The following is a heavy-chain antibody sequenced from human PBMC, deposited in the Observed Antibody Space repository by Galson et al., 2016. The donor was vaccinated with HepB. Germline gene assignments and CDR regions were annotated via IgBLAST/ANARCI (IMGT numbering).Heavy chain of an antibody. V-gene: IGHV3-30*04. Sequence: SLRLSCAASGFIFSTYGMHWVRQAPGKGLEWVAIISYDGSNEYYTDSVKGRFTISRDNSKNTLYLQLHSLKSEDTAVYYCVREGGQVATSFDYWGQGTLVTVSS. D-gene: IGHD5-12*01. CDR1: GFIFSTYG. CDR3: VREGGQVATSFDY. J-gene: IGHJ4*02. CDR2: ISYDGSNE.